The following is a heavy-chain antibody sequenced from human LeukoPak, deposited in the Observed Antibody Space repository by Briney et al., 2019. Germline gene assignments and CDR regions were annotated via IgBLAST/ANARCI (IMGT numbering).Heavy chain of an antibody. Sequence: PSETLSLTCTVSGGSISNSNYYWGWIRQPPGKGLEWIGSIYYSGNTYYNPPLKSRVTISVDTSKNQFSLKLSSVTAADTAVYYCARLLKLTTPPGIWGQGTMVTVSS. V-gene: IGHV4-39*01. D-gene: IGHD4/OR15-4a*01. J-gene: IGHJ3*02. CDR1: GGSISNSNYY. CDR2: IYYSGNT. CDR3: ARLLKLTTPPGI.